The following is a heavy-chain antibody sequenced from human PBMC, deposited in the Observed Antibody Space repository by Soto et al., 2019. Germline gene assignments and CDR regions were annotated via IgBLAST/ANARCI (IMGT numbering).Heavy chain of an antibody. CDR2: ISGSGGST. CDR1: GFTFSSYA. CDR3: AKGYSSGWPYYFDY. D-gene: IGHD6-19*01. Sequence: EVQLLESGGGLVQPGGSLRLSCAASGFTFSSYAMSWVRQAPGKGLEWVSAISGSGGSTYYADSVKGRFTISRDNYKKTLYLQMNSLSAEDTAVYYCAKGYSSGWPYYFDYWGQGNMVNVSS. J-gene: IGHJ4*02. V-gene: IGHV3-23*01.